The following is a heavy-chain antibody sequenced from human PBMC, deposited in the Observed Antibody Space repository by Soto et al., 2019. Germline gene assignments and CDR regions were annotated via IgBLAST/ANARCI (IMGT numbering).Heavy chain of an antibody. CDR3: ARVLRFYYYGMDV. CDR1: GGSFSGYY. D-gene: IGHD3-16*01. J-gene: IGHJ6*02. V-gene: IGHV4-34*01. CDR2: INHSGST. Sequence: SETLSLTCAVYGGSFSGYYWSWIRQPPGKGLEWIGEINHSGSTNYNPSLKSRVTISVDTSKNQFSLKLSSVTAADTAVYYCARVLRFYYYGMDVWGQGTTVTVSS.